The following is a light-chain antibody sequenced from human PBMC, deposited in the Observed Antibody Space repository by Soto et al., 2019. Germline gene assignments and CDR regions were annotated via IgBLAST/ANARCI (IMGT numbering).Light chain of an antibody. CDR1: QSVSSSS. V-gene: IGKV3-20*01. Sequence: IVLTQSPGTLSLSPGERATLSCRASQSVSSSSLAWYQQKPGQAPRLLLYGASSRANGIPDGFSGSGSGTDLTLTISRLEPEDFAVYYCQQYGSSPPLTFGGGTKVDIK. J-gene: IGKJ4*01. CDR3: QQYGSSPPLT. CDR2: GAS.